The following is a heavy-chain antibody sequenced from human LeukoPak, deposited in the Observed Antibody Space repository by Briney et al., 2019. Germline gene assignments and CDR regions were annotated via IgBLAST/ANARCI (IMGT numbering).Heavy chain of an antibody. CDR3: ARSRPLDY. CDR2: MSGSGGNT. J-gene: IGHJ4*02. Sequence: GGSLRLSCAASGFTFSSYGMSWVPQAPGKGLEWVSGMSGSGGNTYYADSVKGRFTISRDNSKNTLYLQMNSLRAEDTAVYYCARSRPLDYWGQGTLVTVSS. V-gene: IGHV3-23*01. CDR1: GFTFSSYG. D-gene: IGHD2-2*01.